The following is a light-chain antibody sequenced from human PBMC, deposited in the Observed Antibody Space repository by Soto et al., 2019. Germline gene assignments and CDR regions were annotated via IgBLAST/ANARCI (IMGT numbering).Light chain of an antibody. CDR2: AAS. CDR1: QDISSW. CDR3: QQADSFPWT. V-gene: IGKV1-12*01. J-gene: IGKJ1*01. Sequence: DIQMTQSPSSVSASVGDRVTITCRASQDISSWLAWYQQKPGQAPKLLIYAASTFQSGVPSRFSRSGSGTDFTLTIRSLQPEDSATYYCQQADSFPWTFGQGTKVEIK.